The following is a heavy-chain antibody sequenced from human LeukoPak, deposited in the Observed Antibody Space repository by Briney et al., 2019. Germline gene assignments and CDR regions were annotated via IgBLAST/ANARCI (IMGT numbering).Heavy chain of an antibody. CDR2: INPNSGGT. D-gene: IGHD3-3*01. J-gene: IGHJ5*02. CDR1: GYTFTGYY. V-gene: IGHV1-2*02. Sequence: ASVKVSCKASGYTFTGYYMHWVRQAPGQGLEWMGWINPNSGGTNYAQKFQGRVTMTRDTSISTAYMELSRLRSDDTAVYYCARNQLRFLEWPPFKGYGEDWFDPWGQGTLVTVSS. CDR3: ARNQLRFLEWPPFKGYGEDWFDP.